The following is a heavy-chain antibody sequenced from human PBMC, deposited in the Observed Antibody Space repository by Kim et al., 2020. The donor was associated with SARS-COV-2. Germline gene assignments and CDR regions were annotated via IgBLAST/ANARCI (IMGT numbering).Heavy chain of an antibody. V-gene: IGHV3-48*03. CDR1: AFTFSSYE. CDR2: ISSSGSTI. Sequence: GGSLRLSCAASAFTFSSYEMIWVRQAPGKGLEWVSYISSSGSTIYYADSVKGRFTISRDNAKNSLYLQMNSLRAEDTAVYYCARVWVPTSPMDYWGQGTLVTVSS. CDR3: ARVWVPTSPMDY. D-gene: IGHD5-12*01. J-gene: IGHJ4*02.